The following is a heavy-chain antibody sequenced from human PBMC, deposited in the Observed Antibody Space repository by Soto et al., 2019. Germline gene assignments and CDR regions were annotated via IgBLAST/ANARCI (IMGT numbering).Heavy chain of an antibody. CDR1: GFSVNSDY. CDR3: ARAPLYGCQAY. V-gene: IGHV3-66*01. J-gene: IGHJ4*02. Sequence: ESGGGLVQPGGSLRLSCAASGFSVNSDYMTWVRQAPGKGLEWVSVIYSGGSTYYTDSVKGRFTMSRDNSKNTLYLQMSSLRAEDTAVYYCARAPLYGCQAYWGQGTLVTVSS. CDR2: IYSGGST. D-gene: IGHD4-17*01.